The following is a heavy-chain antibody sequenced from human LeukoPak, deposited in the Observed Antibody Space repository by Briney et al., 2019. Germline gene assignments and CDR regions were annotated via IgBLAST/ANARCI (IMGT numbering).Heavy chain of an antibody. CDR2: ITGDGATT. Sequence: GGSLRLSCAASGFTFSNYAMSWVRQAPGKGLEWVSAITGDGATTYYLDSVKGRFSISRDNSESTLFLQMNSLRVDDAALYYCAKEAARSGWVIDYWGLGTLVTVSS. CDR3: AKEAARSGWVIDY. V-gene: IGHV3-23*01. D-gene: IGHD6-19*01. CDR1: GFTFSNYA. J-gene: IGHJ4*02.